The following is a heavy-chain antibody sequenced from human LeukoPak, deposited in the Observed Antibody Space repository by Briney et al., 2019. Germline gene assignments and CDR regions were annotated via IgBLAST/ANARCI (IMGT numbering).Heavy chain of an antibody. CDR3: AKGNRPGSYMDV. V-gene: IGHV1-2*02. D-gene: IGHD1-14*01. CDR2: INHNSGGT. J-gene: IGHJ6*03. Sequence: ASVKVSCQSSGYTLTGYYMHWVRQAPGQGLEWMGWINHNSGGTNYAQKFQGRVTMTRDTSISTAYMELSRLRSDDTAVYYCAKGNRPGSYMDVWGKGTTVTVSS. CDR1: GYTLTGYY.